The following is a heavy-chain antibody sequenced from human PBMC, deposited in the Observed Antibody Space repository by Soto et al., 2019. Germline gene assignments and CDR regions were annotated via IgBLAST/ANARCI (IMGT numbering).Heavy chain of an antibody. D-gene: IGHD3-9*01. Sequence: QVQLQQSGPGLVKPSQTLSLPCTVSGGSITSGDYYWSWIRQPPGKGLEWIGYIYYRGITYYNPSLKSRVTISVDTSKNQFSLKLSSVTAADTAVYYCRYFDWDGTDYWGQGTLVTVSS. CDR1: GGSITSGDYY. CDR3: RYFDWDGTDY. V-gene: IGHV4-30-4*01. CDR2: IYYRGIT. J-gene: IGHJ4*02.